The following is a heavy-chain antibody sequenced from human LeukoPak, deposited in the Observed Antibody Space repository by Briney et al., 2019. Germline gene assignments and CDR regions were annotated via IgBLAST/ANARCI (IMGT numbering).Heavy chain of an antibody. D-gene: IGHD6-13*01. CDR3: ARIAAESDY. CDR2: IYYSGST. J-gene: IGHJ4*02. V-gene: IGHV4-59*01. Sequence: SETLSLTCTVSDGSISSYYWSWIRQPPGKGLEWIGYIYYSGSTNYNPSLKSRVTISVDTSKNQFSLKLSSVTAADTAVYYRARIAAESDYWGQGTLVTVSS. CDR1: DGSISSYY.